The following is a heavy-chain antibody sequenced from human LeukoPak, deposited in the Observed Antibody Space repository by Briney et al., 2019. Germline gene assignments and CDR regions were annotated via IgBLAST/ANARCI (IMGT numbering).Heavy chain of an antibody. CDR2: ISSSSSTI. D-gene: IGHD6-13*01. J-gene: IGHJ3*02. CDR3: AKDLGDSSSWDDAFDI. CDR1: GFTFSSYS. V-gene: IGHV3-48*01. Sequence: PGGSLRLSCAASGFTFSSYSMNWVRQAPGKGLEWVSYISSSSSTIYYADSVKGRFTISRDNAKNTLSLQMNSLRAEDTALYYCAKDLGDSSSWDDAFDIWGQGTMVTVSS.